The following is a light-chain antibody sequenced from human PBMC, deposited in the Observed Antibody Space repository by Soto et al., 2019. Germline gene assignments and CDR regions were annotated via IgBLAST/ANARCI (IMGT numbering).Light chain of an antibody. CDR1: QIISNSY. CDR2: GAS. Sequence: EIVLTQSPGTLSLSPGQRATLSCRASQIISNSYLAWYQHKPGQPPRLLIHGASTRATGIPDMFRGSQSGTEFTLTICALEPEEYAVFYCQHYGASPYTFGLGTKLVIK. CDR3: QHYGASPYT. V-gene: IGKV3-20*01. J-gene: IGKJ2*01.